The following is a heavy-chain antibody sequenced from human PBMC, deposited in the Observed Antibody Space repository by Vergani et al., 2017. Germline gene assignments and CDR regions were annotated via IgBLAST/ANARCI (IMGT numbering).Heavy chain of an antibody. Sequence: QVQLVQSGAEVKKSGASVKVSCKASGYTFTSYYMHWVRQAPGQGLEWMGIINPSGGSTSYAQKVQGRDTMTRDTSTSTVYEELSSLRSEDTAVYYSARDFGYYDILTGYYVPSPSDYWGQGTLVTVSS. D-gene: IGHD3-9*01. CDR1: GYTFTSYY. CDR3: ARDFGYYDILTGYYVPSPSDY. J-gene: IGHJ4*02. V-gene: IGHV1-46*01. CDR2: INPSGGST.